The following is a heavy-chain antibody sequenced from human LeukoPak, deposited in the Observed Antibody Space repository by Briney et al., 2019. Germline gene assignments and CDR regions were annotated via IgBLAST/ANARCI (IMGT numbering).Heavy chain of an antibody. D-gene: IGHD3-3*01. CDR3: ARDRPRGVTAYTIFGVVAPRGISYYMDV. V-gene: IGHV4-39*07. CDR1: GGSISSSSYY. J-gene: IGHJ6*03. CDR2: IYYSGST. Sequence: SETLSLTCTVSGGSISSSSYYWGWIRQPPGKGLERIGSIYYSGSTYYNPSLKSRVTISVDTSKNQFSLKLSSVTAADTAVYYCARDRPRGVTAYTIFGVVAPRGISYYMDVWGKGTTVTVSS.